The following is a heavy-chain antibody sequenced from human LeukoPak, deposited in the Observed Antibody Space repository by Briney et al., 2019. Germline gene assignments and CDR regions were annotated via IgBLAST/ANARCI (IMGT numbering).Heavy chain of an antibody. CDR1: GYTFTGYY. D-gene: IGHD6-6*01. CDR2: INPSGGST. J-gene: IGHJ2*01. CDR3: ARGASSIAALNPFWYFDL. Sequence: GASVIVSCKASGYTFTGYYMHWVRQAPGQGLEWMGWINPSGGSTSYAQKFQGRVTMTRDTSTNTVYMELSSLRSEDTAVYYCARGASSIAALNPFWYFDLWGRGTLVCVSS. V-gene: IGHV1-46*01.